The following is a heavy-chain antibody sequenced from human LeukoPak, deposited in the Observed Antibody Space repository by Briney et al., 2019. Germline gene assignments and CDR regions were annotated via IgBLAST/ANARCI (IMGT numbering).Heavy chain of an antibody. CDR3: ARGVVVVVAATYGGNWFDP. CDR2: ISSSGSTK. V-gene: IGHV3-48*03. D-gene: IGHD2-15*01. CDR1: GFTFSSYE. J-gene: IGHJ5*02. Sequence: GGSLRLSCAASGFTFSSYEMNWVRQAPGKGLEWVSYISSSGSTKYYADSVKGRFTISRDNAKNSLYLQMNSLRAEDTAVYYCARGVVVVVAATYGGNWFDPWGQGTLVTVSS.